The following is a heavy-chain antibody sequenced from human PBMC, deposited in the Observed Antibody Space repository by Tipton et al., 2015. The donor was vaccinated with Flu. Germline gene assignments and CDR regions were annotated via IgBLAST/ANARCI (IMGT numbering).Heavy chain of an antibody. D-gene: IGHD2-15*01. Sequence: TLSLTCTVSGGSISSNSYHWSWIRLPAGKALEWIGRIYTSGITNYNPSLKSRVTISVDTSKNQFSLRLSSVTAADTAVYYCARSIIVVPAEGYHYGLDVWGQGTTVTVSS. J-gene: IGHJ6*02. CDR2: IYTSGIT. CDR1: GGSISSNSYH. V-gene: IGHV4-61*02. CDR3: ARSIIVVPAEGYHYGLDV.